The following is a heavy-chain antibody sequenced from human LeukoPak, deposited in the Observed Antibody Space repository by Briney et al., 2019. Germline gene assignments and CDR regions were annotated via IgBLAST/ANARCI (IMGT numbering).Heavy chain of an antibody. CDR1: GFTVSSNY. V-gene: IGHV3-53*01. D-gene: IGHD6-19*01. CDR2: IYSGGST. CDR3: ARSAVTGPGWIDP. Sequence: PGGSPRLSCAASGFTVSSNYMSWVRQAPGKGLQWVSVIYSGGSTYYADSVKGRFTISRDNSKNTLYLQMNGLRAEDTAVYYCARSAVTGPGWIDPWGQGTLVTVSS. J-gene: IGHJ5*02.